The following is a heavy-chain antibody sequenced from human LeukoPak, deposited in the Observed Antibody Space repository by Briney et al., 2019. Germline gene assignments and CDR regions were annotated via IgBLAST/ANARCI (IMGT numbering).Heavy chain of an antibody. CDR2: IRYDGSNK. J-gene: IGHJ4*02. V-gene: IGHV3-30*02. CDR3: AKDLGYGSGSYFSGFDY. Sequence: GGSLRLSCAASGFTFSSYGMHWVRQAPGKGLEWVAFIRYDGSNKYYADSVKGRFTISRDNSKNTLYLQMNSLRAEDTAVYYCAKDLGYGSGSYFSGFDYWGQGTLVTVSP. D-gene: IGHD3-10*01. CDR1: GFTFSSYG.